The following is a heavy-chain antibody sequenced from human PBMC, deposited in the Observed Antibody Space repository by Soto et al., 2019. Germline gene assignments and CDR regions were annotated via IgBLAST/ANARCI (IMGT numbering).Heavy chain of an antibody. V-gene: IGHV4-34*01. CDR3: ARGIYGDLLKFDY. J-gene: IGHJ4*02. D-gene: IGHD4-17*01. CDR1: GGSFSGYY. Sequence: SSETLSLTCAVYGGSFSGYYWSWIRQPPGKGLEWIGEINHSGSTNYNPSLKSRVTISVDTSKNQFSLKLSSVTAADTAVYYCARGIYGDLLKFDYWGQGTLVTVSS. CDR2: INHSGST.